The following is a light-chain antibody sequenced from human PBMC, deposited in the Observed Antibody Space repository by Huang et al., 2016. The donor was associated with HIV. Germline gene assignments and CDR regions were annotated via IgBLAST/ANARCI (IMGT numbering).Light chain of an antibody. J-gene: IGKJ3*01. CDR1: QDIDTY. V-gene: IGKV1-39*01. CDR3: QQRYTFTFT. Sequence: DIQMTQSPSSLSASVGDRVTITCRASQDIDTYLNWYQQRPGNAPKLLIYNTVKLQSGVTARFNGTGSGTDFALTSTNMQPGDVATYFCQQRYTFTFTFGPGTAVNI. CDR2: NTV.